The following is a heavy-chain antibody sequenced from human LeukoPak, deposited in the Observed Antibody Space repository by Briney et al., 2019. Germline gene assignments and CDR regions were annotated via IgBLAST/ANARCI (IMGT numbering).Heavy chain of an antibody. V-gene: IGHV1-46*01. CDR2: INPSGGST. Sequence: ASVKVSCKASGYTFTRYYIHWVRQAPGQGLEWMGLINPSGGSTSYALKFQGRVTMTRDTSASTVYMELSSLRSEDTAVYYCARDSRDGFNYELVGYFDCWGQGTLVTVSS. CDR1: GYTFTRYY. D-gene: IGHD5-24*01. J-gene: IGHJ4*02. CDR3: ARDSRDGFNYELVGYFDC.